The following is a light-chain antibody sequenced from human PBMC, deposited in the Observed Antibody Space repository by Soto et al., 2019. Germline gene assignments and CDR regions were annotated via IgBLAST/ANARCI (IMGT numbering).Light chain of an antibody. V-gene: IGLV1-40*01. Sequence: QSVLTQPPSVSGAPGQRVTISFTGSSSNIGAGYDVHWYQQLPGTAPKLLIYGNSNRPSGVPDRFSGSKSGTSASLAITGLQDEDEADYYCQSYDSSLSGVVFGGGTKLTVL. J-gene: IGLJ2*01. CDR3: QSYDSSLSGVV. CDR2: GNS. CDR1: SSNIGAGYD.